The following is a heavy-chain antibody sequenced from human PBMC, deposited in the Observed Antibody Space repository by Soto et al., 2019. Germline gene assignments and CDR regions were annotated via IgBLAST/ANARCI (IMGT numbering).Heavy chain of an antibody. V-gene: IGHV4-59*08. CDR2: FYYTGIT. CDR1: GGSISNYY. Sequence: PSETLSLTCTVSGGSISNYYWSWIRQPPGKGLEWIGYFYYTGITNYNPSLKSRISMSVDTSKNQFSLKLSSVTAADTAVYYCARLKTTVTMYYFDYWGQGTLVTVSS. J-gene: IGHJ4*02. D-gene: IGHD4-17*01. CDR3: ARLKTTVTMYYFDY.